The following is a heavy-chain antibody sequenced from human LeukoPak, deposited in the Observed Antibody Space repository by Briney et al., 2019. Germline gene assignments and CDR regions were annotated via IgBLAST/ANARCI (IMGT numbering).Heavy chain of an antibody. CDR1: GFTVSGNY. CDR2: IYSGGST. CDR3: ARAGSGSYSHFDY. D-gene: IGHD3-10*01. V-gene: IGHV3-53*04. Sequence: GGSLRLSCAASGFTVSGNYMSWVRQAPGKGLEWVSVIYSGGSTYYADSVKGRFTISRHNSKNTLYLQMNSLRAEDTAVYYCARAGSGSYSHFDYWGQGTLVTVSS. J-gene: IGHJ4*02.